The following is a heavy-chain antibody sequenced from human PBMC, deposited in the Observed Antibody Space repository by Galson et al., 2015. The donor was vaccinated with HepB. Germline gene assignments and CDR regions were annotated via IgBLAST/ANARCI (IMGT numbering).Heavy chain of an antibody. D-gene: IGHD3-10*01. CDR1: GFTFSSYA. V-gene: IGHV3-30*04. CDR3: ARVSGQKGGEYWFDP. Sequence: SLRLSCAASGFTFSSYAMHWVRQAPGKGLEWVAVISYDGSNKYYADSVKGRFTISRDNSKNTLYLQMNSLRAEDTAVYYCARVSGQKGGEYWFDPWGQGTLVTVSS. CDR2: ISYDGSNK. J-gene: IGHJ5*02.